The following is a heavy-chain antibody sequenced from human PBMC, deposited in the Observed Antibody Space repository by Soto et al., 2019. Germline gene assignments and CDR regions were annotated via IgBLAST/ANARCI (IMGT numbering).Heavy chain of an antibody. CDR1: GFTFSSYG. D-gene: IGHD3-10*01. J-gene: IGHJ4*02. Sequence: GGSLRLSCAASGFTFSSYGMHWVRQAPGKGLEWVAVIWYDGSNKYYADSVKGRFTISRDNSKNTLYLQMNSLRAEDTAVYYCARGVLIPANYFDYWGQGTLVTVSS. CDR2: IWYDGSNK. V-gene: IGHV3-33*01. CDR3: ARGVLIPANYFDY.